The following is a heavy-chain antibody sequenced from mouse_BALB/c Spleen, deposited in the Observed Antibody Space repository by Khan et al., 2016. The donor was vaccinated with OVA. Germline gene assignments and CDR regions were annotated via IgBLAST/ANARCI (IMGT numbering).Heavy chain of an antibody. J-gene: IGHJ3*01. CDR2: INYGGNN. CDR1: GYSITSGYY. Sequence: EVKLLETGPGLVKPSQSLSLTCSVTGYSITSGYYWNWIRQFPGNTLEWMGYINYGGNNNYNPSLKNRISITRDTSKNQFFLRLNSVTAEDSATYYCARGGRWFDYWGQGTLVTVSA. V-gene: IGHV3-6*02. CDR3: ARGGRWFDY.